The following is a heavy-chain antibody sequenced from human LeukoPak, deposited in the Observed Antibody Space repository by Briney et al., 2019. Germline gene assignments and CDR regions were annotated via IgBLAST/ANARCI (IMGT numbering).Heavy chain of an antibody. CDR2: INPNSGGT. V-gene: IGHV1-2*02. J-gene: IGHJ3*02. D-gene: IGHD1-26*01. CDR1: GYTFTGYY. CDR3: ARGGEGATSQQVAFDI. Sequence: ASVKVSCKASGYTFTGYYMHWVRQAPGQGLEWMGWINPNSGGTNYAQKFQGRVTMTRDTSISTAYMERSRLRSDDTAVYYCARGGEGATSQQVAFDIWGQGTMVTVSS.